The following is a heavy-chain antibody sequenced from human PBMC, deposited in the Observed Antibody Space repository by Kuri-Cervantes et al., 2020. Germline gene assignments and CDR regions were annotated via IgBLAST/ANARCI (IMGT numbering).Heavy chain of an antibody. D-gene: IGHD6-19*01. V-gene: IGHV3-66*01. CDR2: IYSGGST. J-gene: IGHJ4*02. CDR3: ASSRGYSSGLYGSPFDY. CDR1: GFSVSSNY. Sequence: GGSLRLSCAASGFSVSSNYMSWVRQAPGKWLEWVSVIYSGGSTYYADSVKGRFTISRDNSKNTLYLQMNSLRAEDTAVYYCASSRGYSSGLYGSPFDYWGQGTLVTVSS.